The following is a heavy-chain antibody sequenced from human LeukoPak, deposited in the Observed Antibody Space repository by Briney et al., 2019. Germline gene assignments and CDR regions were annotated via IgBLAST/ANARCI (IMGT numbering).Heavy chain of an antibody. Sequence: SVKVSCKASGGTFISYAISWVRQAPGQGLEWMGRIIPIFGTANYAQKFQGRVTITTDESTSTAYMELSSLRSEDTAVYYCARDPDSSGWYNNWFDPWGQGTLVTVSS. J-gene: IGHJ5*02. V-gene: IGHV1-69*05. CDR3: ARDPDSSGWYNNWFDP. CDR2: IIPIFGTA. D-gene: IGHD6-19*01. CDR1: GGTFISYA.